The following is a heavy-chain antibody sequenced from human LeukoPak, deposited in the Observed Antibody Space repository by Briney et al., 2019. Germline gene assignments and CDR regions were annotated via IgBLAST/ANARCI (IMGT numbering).Heavy chain of an antibody. D-gene: IGHD4-17*01. Sequence: SGTVSLTCAVSGCPISSSNWWSWVRQPPGKGLEWIGEIYHSGSTNYNPSLKSRVTISVDKSKNQFSLKLSSVTAADTAVYYCARGGTVTDDAFDIWGQGTMVTVSS. CDR2: IYHSGST. CDR3: ARGGTVTDDAFDI. CDR1: GCPISSSNW. J-gene: IGHJ3*02. V-gene: IGHV4-4*02.